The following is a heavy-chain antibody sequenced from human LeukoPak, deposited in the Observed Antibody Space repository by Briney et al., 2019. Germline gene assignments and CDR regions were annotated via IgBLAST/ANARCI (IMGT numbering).Heavy chain of an antibody. J-gene: IGHJ4*02. CDR2: IYYSGST. V-gene: IGHV4-59*01. D-gene: IGHD4-17*01. CDR1: GGSISSYY. CDR3: ARVVNYYGDYVLFDY. Sequence: SETLSLTCTVPGGSISSYYWSWIRQPPGKGLEWIGYIYYSGSTNYNPSLKSRVTISVDTSKNQFSLKLSSVTAADTAVYYCARVVNYYGDYVLFDYWGQGTLVTVSS.